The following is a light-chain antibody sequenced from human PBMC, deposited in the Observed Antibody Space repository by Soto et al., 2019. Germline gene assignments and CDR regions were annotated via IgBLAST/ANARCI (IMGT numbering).Light chain of an antibody. CDR3: SSYTTSSTVV. J-gene: IGLJ3*02. V-gene: IGLV2-14*01. CDR2: EVS. Sequence: QSALTQSASVSGSPGQSITISCTGTSSDVGGYNYVSWYQQHPDKAPKLMIFEVSNRPSGVSNRFSGSKSGNTASLTISGLLAEDEADYYCSSYTTSSTVVFGGGTKLTVL. CDR1: SSDVGGYNY.